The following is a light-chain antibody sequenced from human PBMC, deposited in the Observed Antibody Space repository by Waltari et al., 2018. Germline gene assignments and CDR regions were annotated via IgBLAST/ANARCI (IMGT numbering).Light chain of an antibody. V-gene: IGKV4-1*01. J-gene: IGKJ1*01. CDR2: WAS. CDR3: QQYYSTPPT. Sequence: DIVMTQSPDSLAVSLGERATINCKSSQSVLYSSNNKNYLAWYQQKPGQPPTLLIYWASTRESGFPDRFSGSGSGTDFTLTISSLQAEDVAVYYCQQYYSTPPTFGQGTKVEIK. CDR1: QSVLYSSNNKNY.